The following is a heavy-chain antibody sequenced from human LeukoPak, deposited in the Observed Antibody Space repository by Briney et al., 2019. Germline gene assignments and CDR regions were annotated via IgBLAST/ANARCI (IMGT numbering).Heavy chain of an antibody. CDR3: ARVGRRSSERYYYYYMDV. J-gene: IGHJ6*03. CDR1: GGSISSGSYY. D-gene: IGHD3-10*01. CDR2: IYTSGST. V-gene: IGHV4-61*02. Sequence: PSETLSLTCTVSGGSISSGSYYWSWIRQPAGKGLEWIGRIYTSGSTNYNPSLKSRVTISVDTSKNQFSLKLSSVTAADTAVHYCARVGRRSSERYYYYYMDVWGKGTTVTISS.